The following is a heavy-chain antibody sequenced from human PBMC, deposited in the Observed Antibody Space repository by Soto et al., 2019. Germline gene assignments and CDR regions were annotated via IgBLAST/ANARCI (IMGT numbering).Heavy chain of an antibody. CDR1: GGSISSSSYY. D-gene: IGHD7-27*01. J-gene: IGHJ6*02. V-gene: IGHV4-39*01. CDR3: ARLNGGVTRDNYYYGMDV. CDR2: IYYSGST. Sequence: SETLSLTCTVSGGSISSSSYYWGWIRQPPGKGLEWIGSIYYSGSTYYNPSLKSRVTISVDTSKNQFSLRLSSVTAADTAVYYCARLNGGVTRDNYYYGMDVWGQGTTVTVSS.